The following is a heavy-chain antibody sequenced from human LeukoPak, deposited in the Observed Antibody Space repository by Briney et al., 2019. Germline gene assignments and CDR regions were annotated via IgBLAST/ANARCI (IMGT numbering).Heavy chain of an antibody. V-gene: IGHV1-69*05. CDR2: IIPIFGTA. CDR3: ARAQLERPYGDWFDP. CDR1: GGTFSSYA. D-gene: IGHD1-1*01. J-gene: IGHJ5*02. Sequence: SVNVSCKASGGTFSSYAISWVRPAPGQGLEWKGRIIPIFGTANYAQKFQGRVTTTTDESTSTAYMELSSLRSEDTAVYYCARAQLERPYGDWFDPWGQGTLVTVSS.